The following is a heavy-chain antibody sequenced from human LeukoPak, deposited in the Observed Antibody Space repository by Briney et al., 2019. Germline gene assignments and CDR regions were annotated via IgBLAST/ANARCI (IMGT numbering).Heavy chain of an antibody. CDR2: IIPIFGTA. D-gene: IGHD3-9*01. Sequence: GASVKVSCKGSGGTFSSYAISWVRQAPGQGLEWMGGIIPIFGTANYAQKFQGRVTITADESTSTAYMELSSLRSEDTAVYYCARGGLGAYDILTGYAYAFDYWGQGTLVTVSS. V-gene: IGHV1-69*13. CDR1: GGTFSSYA. J-gene: IGHJ4*02. CDR3: ARGGLGAYDILTGYAYAFDY.